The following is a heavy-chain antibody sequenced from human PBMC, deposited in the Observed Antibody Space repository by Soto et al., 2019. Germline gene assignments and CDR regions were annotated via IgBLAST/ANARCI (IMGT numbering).Heavy chain of an antibody. J-gene: IGHJ4*02. Sequence: ASVKVSCKASGGTFSSYAISWVRQAPGQGLEWMGIINPSGDSTSYAQKFQGRVTMTRDTSTSTVYMELNSLRSEDTAVYYCARSYYDYVWGSYRSAHFDYWGQGTLVTVSS. V-gene: IGHV1-46*01. CDR2: INPSGDST. CDR3: ARSYYDYVWGSYRSAHFDY. CDR1: GGTFSSYA. D-gene: IGHD3-16*02.